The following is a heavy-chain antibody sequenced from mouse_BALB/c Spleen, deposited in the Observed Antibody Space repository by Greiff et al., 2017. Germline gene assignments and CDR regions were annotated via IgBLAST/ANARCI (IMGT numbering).Heavy chain of an antibody. Sequence: EVKLVESGPSLVKPSQTLSLTCSVTGDSITSGYWNWIRKFPGNKLEYMGYISYSGSTYYNPSLKSRISITRDTSKNQYYLQLNSVTTEDTATYYCARRSPSSYGYAMDYWGQGTSVTVSS. V-gene: IGHV3-8*02. D-gene: IGHD1-1*01. CDR3: ARRSPSSYGYAMDY. CDR1: GDSITSGY. CDR2: ISYSGST. J-gene: IGHJ4*01.